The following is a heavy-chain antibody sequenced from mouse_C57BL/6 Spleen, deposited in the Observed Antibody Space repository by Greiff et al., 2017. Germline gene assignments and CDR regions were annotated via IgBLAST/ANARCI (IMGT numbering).Heavy chain of an antibody. J-gene: IGHJ2*01. D-gene: IGHD2-4*01. CDR3: ARYSPIYYEYDEGYYFDY. V-gene: IGHV7-3*01. CDR2: IRHKANGYTT. Sequence: EVQGVESGGGLVQPGGSLSLSCAASGFTFTEYSMSWVRQPPGQALEWLGFIRHKANGYTTEYSASVKDRFTISRDNSQSILYIHMMALRAEDSATYDCARYSPIYYEYDEGYYFDYWGQGTTLTVSS. CDR1: GFTFTEYS.